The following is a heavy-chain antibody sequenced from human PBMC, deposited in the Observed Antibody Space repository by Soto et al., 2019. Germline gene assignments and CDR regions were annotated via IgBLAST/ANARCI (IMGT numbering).Heavy chain of an antibody. CDR2: IRSKPYGGTT. Sequence: PGGSLRLSCTTSGFTFGDYAVSWFRQAPGKGLEWVGFIRSKPYGGTTEYAASVTGRFTISRDDSKSIAYLQMNSLKTEDTAVYYCSRAHTAVITLIPAYWGQGTLVTVSS. D-gene: IGHD5-18*01. CDR1: GFTFGDYA. J-gene: IGHJ4*02. V-gene: IGHV3-49*03. CDR3: SRAHTAVITLIPAY.